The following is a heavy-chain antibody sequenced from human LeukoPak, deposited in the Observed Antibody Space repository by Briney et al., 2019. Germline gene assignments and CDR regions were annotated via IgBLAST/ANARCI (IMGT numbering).Heavy chain of an antibody. CDR2: IYYSGNT. CDR1: GDSISTYY. Sequence: SETLSLTCTVSGDSISTYYWSWIRQPPGKGLEWIGYIYYSGNTNYNPSLKSRVTIPVDTSKNQFSLNLSSVTAADTAVYYCARTEAFDIWGQGTMVTVSS. J-gene: IGHJ3*02. CDR3: ARTEAFDI. V-gene: IGHV4-59*01.